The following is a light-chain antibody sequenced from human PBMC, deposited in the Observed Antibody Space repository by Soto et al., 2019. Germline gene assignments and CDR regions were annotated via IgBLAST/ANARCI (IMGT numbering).Light chain of an antibody. Sequence: PGERATLSCRASQTVSITYLTWYQQKPGQAPRLLIYRASTRATGIPDRFSGSGSGTTFTLTISSLQSDDFATYYCLQYNGYYRTFGQGTKVDIK. J-gene: IGKJ1*01. V-gene: IGKV3D-7*01. CDR1: QTVSITY. CDR3: LQYNGYYRT. CDR2: RAS.